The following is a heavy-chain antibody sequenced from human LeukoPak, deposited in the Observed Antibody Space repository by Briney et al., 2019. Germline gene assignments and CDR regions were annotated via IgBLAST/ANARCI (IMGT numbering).Heavy chain of an antibody. J-gene: IGHJ4*02. D-gene: IGHD2-2*01. CDR2: ISVSDDST. V-gene: IGHV3-23*01. Sequence: GGSLRLSCAASGFTSSDYIMNWVRQAPGKGLEWVSGISVSDDSTYYADSVKGRFTMSRDNSNNMLYLQMNSLRAEDTAVYYCAKDRYCRSTNCPYDYWGQGTLVTVSS. CDR1: GFTSSDYI. CDR3: AKDRYCRSTNCPYDY.